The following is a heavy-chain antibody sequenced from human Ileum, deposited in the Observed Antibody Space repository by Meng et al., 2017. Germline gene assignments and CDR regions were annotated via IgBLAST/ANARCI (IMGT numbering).Heavy chain of an antibody. Sequence: GEMVVVGGGVGAPGGSLTPDCAVSGCTVSNNSLGWFRQASGKRLEWVSITYTRGDSYYTDSVKGRFTVSRDHSTNTLFLQMNSLRLEDTAIYYCARGGDAYSGNWFGPWGQGTLVTVSS. V-gene: IGHV3-66*02. J-gene: IGHJ5*02. CDR2: TYTRGDS. CDR3: ARGGDAYSGNWFGP. D-gene: IGHD2-21*02. CDR1: GCTVSNNS.